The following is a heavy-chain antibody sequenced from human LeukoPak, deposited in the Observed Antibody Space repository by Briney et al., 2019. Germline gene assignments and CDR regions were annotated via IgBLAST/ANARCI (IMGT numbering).Heavy chain of an antibody. CDR2: MSSDGNAM. CDR1: GFTFTAYL. CDR3: VRESEYYFDHSASFDY. V-gene: IGHV3-30-3*01. Sequence: PGRSLRLSCAASGFTFTAYLIHWVRQAPGKGLEWVAVMSSDGNAMFYADSVKGRFTISRDNSKNTLYLQMNSLRAEDTAVYYCVRESEYYFDHSASFDYWGQGTLVTVFS. J-gene: IGHJ4*02. D-gene: IGHD3-22*01.